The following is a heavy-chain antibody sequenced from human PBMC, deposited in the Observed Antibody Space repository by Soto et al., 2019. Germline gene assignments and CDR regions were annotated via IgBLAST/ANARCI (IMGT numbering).Heavy chain of an antibody. Sequence: PSETLSLTCVVSGGSLSSYYWSWIRQPPGRGLESIGYLYYGRSANYNPSLKSRVTLSVDTSTNQCSLTLSSMTAADTAVYYCARVPDRWGQGTLVTVSS. CDR3: ARVPDR. J-gene: IGHJ5*02. V-gene: IGHV4-59*01. CDR2: LYYGRSA. CDR1: GGSLSSYY. D-gene: IGHD2-2*01.